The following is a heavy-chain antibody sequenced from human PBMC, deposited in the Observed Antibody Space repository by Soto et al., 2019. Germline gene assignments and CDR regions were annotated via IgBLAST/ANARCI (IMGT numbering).Heavy chain of an antibody. Sequence: RASVKVSCKASGYTFTSYDINWVRQATGQGLEWMGWMNPKSGNTGYAQKFQGRVTMTRNTSISTAYMELCSLRSEDTAVYYCARGMSPLITFGGVIVQYELAFDIWGQGTMVTVSS. CDR2: MNPKSGNT. V-gene: IGHV1-8*01. CDR3: ARGMSPLITFGGVIVQYELAFDI. J-gene: IGHJ3*02. CDR1: GYTFTSYD. D-gene: IGHD3-16*02.